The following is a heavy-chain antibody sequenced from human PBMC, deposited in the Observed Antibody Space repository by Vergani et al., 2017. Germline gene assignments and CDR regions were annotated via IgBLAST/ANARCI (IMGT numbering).Heavy chain of an antibody. CDR2: IIPIFGTA. D-gene: IGHD1-26*01. V-gene: IGHV1-69*18. J-gene: IGHJ6*02. Sequence: QVQLVQSGAEVKKPGSSVKVSCKASGGTFSSYSISWVRQAPGQGLEWMGRIIPIFGTANYAQKFQGRFTITADESTSTAYMELSSLRSEDTADYYWARDRGCQWEPYYYGMDVWGQGTTVTVSS. CDR3: ARDRGCQWEPYYYGMDV. CDR1: GGTFSSYS.